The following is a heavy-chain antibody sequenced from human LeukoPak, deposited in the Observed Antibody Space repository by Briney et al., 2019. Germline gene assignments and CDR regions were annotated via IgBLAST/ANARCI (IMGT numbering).Heavy chain of an antibody. D-gene: IGHD3-3*01. J-gene: IGHJ3*02. Sequence: PSETLSLTCTVSGGSISSSSYYWGWIRQPPGKGLEWIGSIYYSGSTYYNPSLKSRVTISVDTSKNQFSLKLSSVTAADTAVYYCAGLRFLEWLPPEGAFDIWGQGTMVTVSS. CDR2: IYYSGST. CDR3: AGLRFLEWLPPEGAFDI. V-gene: IGHV4-39*01. CDR1: GGSISSSSYY.